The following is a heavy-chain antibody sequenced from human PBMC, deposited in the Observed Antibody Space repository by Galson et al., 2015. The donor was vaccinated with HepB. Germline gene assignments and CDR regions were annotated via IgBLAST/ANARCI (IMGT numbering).Heavy chain of an antibody. CDR2: ISYDGSNK. J-gene: IGHJ6*02. Sequence: SLRLSCAASGFTFSSYAMHWVRQAPGKGLEWVAVISYDGSNKYYADSVKGRFTISRDNSKNTLYLQMNSLRAEDTAVYYCAREDSGYDEYYYYGMDVWGQGTTVTVSS. D-gene: IGHD5-12*01. V-gene: IGHV3-30-3*01. CDR3: AREDSGYDEYYYYGMDV. CDR1: GFTFSSYA.